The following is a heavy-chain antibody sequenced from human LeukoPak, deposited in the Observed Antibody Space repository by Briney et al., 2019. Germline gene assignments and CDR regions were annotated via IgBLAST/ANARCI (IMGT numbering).Heavy chain of an antibody. Sequence: SETLSLTCTVSGGSISSYYWSWIRQPPGKGLEWIGYIYYSGSTNYNPSLKSRVTISVDTSKNQFSLKLSSVTAADTAVYYCARALRYVWGSYRPYYFDYWGPGTLVTVSS. V-gene: IGHV4-59*01. J-gene: IGHJ4*02. CDR3: ARALRYVWGSYRPYYFDY. D-gene: IGHD3-16*02. CDR1: GGSISSYY. CDR2: IYYSGST.